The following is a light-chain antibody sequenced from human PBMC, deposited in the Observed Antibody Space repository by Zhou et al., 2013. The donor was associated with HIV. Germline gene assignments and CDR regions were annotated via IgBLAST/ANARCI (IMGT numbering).Light chain of an antibody. Sequence: EIVLTQSPATLSLSPGERATLSCRASQSVSSSLAWYQQKPGQAPRLLIYDASNRATGIPARFSGSGSGTDFTLTISSLEPEDSAMYYCQQYGSLPITFGQGTRLEIK. CDR1: QSVSSS. J-gene: IGKJ5*01. CDR2: DAS. V-gene: IGKV3-11*01. CDR3: QQYGSLPIT.